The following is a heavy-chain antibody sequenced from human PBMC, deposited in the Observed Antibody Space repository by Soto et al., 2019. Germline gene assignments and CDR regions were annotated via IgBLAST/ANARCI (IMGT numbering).Heavy chain of an antibody. CDR1: GFTFSDYY. D-gene: IGHD3-10*01. Sequence: GGSLRLSCAASGFTFSDYYMSWIRQAPGKGLEWVSYISSSSYTNYADSVKGRFTISRDNAKNSLYLQMNSLRAEDTAVYYCARVVTMVRGAHGHDWFDPWGQGTLVTVSS. CDR2: ISSSSYT. CDR3: ARVVTMVRGAHGHDWFDP. J-gene: IGHJ5*02. V-gene: IGHV3-11*05.